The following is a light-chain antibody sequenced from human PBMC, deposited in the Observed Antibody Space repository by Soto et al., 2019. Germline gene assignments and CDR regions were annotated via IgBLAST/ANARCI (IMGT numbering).Light chain of an antibody. CDR1: QSIATF. V-gene: IGKV1-39*01. J-gene: IGKJ2*01. CDR2: AAS. Sequence: DIQMTQSPSSLSASVGDRVTITCRASQSIATFLNWYQQRPGQAPRLLIYAASNLESGLPSTFSGRVSQTVFTLTIRTLEHEDLAAYACQQRSRPPFTFGQGTKLEIK. CDR3: QQRSRPPFT.